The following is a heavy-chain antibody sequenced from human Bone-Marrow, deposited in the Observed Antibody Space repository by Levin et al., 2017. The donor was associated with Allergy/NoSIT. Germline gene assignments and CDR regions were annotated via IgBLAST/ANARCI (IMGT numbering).Heavy chain of an antibody. CDR2: ISYDGSNK. V-gene: IGHV3-30-3*01. CDR1: GFTFSSYA. Sequence: GGSLRLSCAASGFTFSSYAMHWVRQAPGKGLEWVAVISYDGSNKYYADSVKGRFTISRDNSKNTLYLQMNSLRAEDTAVYYCARAPGGSGWYFLDYWGQGTLVTVSS. J-gene: IGHJ4*02. CDR3: ARAPGGSGWYFLDY. D-gene: IGHD6-19*01.